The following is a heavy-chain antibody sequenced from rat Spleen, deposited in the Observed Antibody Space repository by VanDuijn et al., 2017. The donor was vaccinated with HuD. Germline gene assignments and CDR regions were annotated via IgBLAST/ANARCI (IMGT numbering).Heavy chain of an antibody. Sequence: EVQLVESGGGLVQPGRSLKLSCAASRFTFSDYYMAWVRQAAKKGLEWVASISTGGGNTYYRDSVKGRFTISRDNAKSTLYLQMDSLRSEDTATYYCASRAPFAYWGQGTLVTVSS. CDR1: RFTFSDYY. V-gene: IGHV5-25*01. CDR2: ISTGGGNT. D-gene: IGHD4-1*01. J-gene: IGHJ3*01. CDR3: ASRAPFAY.